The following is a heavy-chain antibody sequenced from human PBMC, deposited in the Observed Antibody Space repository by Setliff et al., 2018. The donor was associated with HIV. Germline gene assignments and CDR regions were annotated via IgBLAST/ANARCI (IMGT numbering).Heavy chain of an antibody. D-gene: IGHD6-19*01. CDR3: AAANEVFLYSSGRAFDI. CDR2: IYSGAGI. J-gene: IGHJ3*02. Sequence: GGSLRLSCAASGFTVSSIYMSWVRQAPGKGLEWVSTIYSGAGIFYADSVRGRFTISTDNSENTLYLQMNSLRADDTAVYYCAAANEVFLYSSGRAFDIWGLGTMVTVSS. CDR1: GFTVSSIY. V-gene: IGHV3-53*01.